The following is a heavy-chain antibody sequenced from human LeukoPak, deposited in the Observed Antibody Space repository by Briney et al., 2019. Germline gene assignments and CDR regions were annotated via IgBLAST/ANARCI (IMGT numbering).Heavy chain of an antibody. D-gene: IGHD1-14*01. V-gene: IGHV4-4*09. CDR3: ARQAQDGTDNYFDP. Sequence: SETLSLTCTVSSGSISGHYWSWIRQSPGRGLEWIGNIYTSGITKYNPSLSRRVTISIDTSKNQFSLKVTSMTAADTAVYYCARQAQDGTDNYFDPWGQGTLVTISS. CDR1: SGSISGHY. J-gene: IGHJ5*02. CDR2: IYTSGIT.